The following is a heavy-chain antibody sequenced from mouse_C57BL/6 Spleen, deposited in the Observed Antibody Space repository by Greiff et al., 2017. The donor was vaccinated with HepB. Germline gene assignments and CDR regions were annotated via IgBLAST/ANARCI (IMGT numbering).Heavy chain of an antibody. CDR1: GFSLTSYG. CDR3: ARWYYGSSYGDYFDY. V-gene: IGHV2-2*01. J-gene: IGHJ2*01. Sequence: VKLVESGPGLVQPSQSLSITCTVSGFSLTSYGVHWVRQSPGKGLEWLGVIWSGGSTDYNAAFISRLSISKDNSKSQVFFKMNSLQADDTAIYYCARWYYGSSYGDYFDYWGQGTTLTVSS. D-gene: IGHD1-1*01. CDR2: IWSGGST.